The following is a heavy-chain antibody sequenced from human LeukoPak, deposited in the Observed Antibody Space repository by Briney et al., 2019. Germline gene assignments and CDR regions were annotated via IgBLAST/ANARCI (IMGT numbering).Heavy chain of an antibody. Sequence: SQTLSLTCAISGDSVSSNSAAWNWIRQSPSRGLEWLGRTYYRSKWYNDYAVSVKSRITINPDTSKNQFSLQLNSVPPEDTAVYYCARAVGPTYSGSGFDYWGQGTLVTVSS. J-gene: IGHJ4*02. CDR1: GDSVSSNSAA. CDR3: ARAVGPTYSGSGFDY. CDR2: TYYRSKWYN. V-gene: IGHV6-1*01. D-gene: IGHD6-13*01.